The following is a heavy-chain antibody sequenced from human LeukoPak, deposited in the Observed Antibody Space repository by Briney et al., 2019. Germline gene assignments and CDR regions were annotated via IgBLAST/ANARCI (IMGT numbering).Heavy chain of an antibody. CDR2: VHYSGST. CDR3: ARTTWGYAFDL. V-gene: IGHV4-59*01. Sequence: SETLSLTCTVSGGSINGYYWTWIRQPPGEGLEWIGYVHYSGSTSYNPSLKRRVTISVDTSKIQFSLKLTSVTAADTALYYCARTTWGYAFDLWGQGTMVTVSS. D-gene: IGHD3-16*01. CDR1: GGSINGYY. J-gene: IGHJ3*01.